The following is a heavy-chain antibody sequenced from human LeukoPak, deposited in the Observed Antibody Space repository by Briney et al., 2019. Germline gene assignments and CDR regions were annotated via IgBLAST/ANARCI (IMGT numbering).Heavy chain of an antibody. D-gene: IGHD6-13*01. Sequence: SQTLSLTCAISGDSVSSNSAAWHWIRQSPSRGLEWLGRTYYRSKWYNDYAVSVKSRITINPDTSKNQFSLQLNSVTPEDTAVYYCARDRSSWYGPEGRNAFDIWGQGTMVTVSS. CDR3: ARDRSSWYGPEGRNAFDI. V-gene: IGHV6-1*01. CDR1: GDSVSSNSAA. CDR2: TYYRSKWYN. J-gene: IGHJ3*02.